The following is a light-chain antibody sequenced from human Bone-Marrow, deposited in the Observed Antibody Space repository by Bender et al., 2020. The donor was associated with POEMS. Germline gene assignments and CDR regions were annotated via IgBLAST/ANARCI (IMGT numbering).Light chain of an antibody. CDR1: SSDVGGYNH. CDR2: DVT. Sequence: QSALTQPPSASGSPGQSVTISCTGTSSDVGGYNHVSWYQQHPGTVPKLLIYDVTHRPSGVSHRFSGSKSGNTASLTISGLQAEDEADYYCSSYTSSNTPYVFGTGTQVTVL. V-gene: IGLV2-14*03. J-gene: IGLJ1*01. CDR3: SSYTSSNTPYV.